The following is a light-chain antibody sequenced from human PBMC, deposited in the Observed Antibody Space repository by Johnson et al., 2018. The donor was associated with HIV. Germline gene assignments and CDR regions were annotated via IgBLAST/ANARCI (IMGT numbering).Light chain of an antibody. J-gene: IGLJ1*01. CDR2: DNN. CDR1: SSNIGSNS. V-gene: IGLV1-51*02. CDR3: GTWDSSRGF. Sequence: QSVLTQPPSVSAAPGQKVTISCSGRSSNIGSNSVSWYQQLPGTAPKLLIYDNNKRPSGIPDRFSGSKSGTSATLGIPGHQTGDEADYYCGTWDSSRGFVGTGTNVTVL.